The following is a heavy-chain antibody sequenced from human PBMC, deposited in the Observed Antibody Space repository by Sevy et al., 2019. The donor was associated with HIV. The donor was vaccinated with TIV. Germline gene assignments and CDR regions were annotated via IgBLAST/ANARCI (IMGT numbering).Heavy chain of an antibody. V-gene: IGHV3-30*18. D-gene: IGHD5-12*01. CDR3: AKDVSDGYNYFLDF. CDR1: GFTFRSYG. J-gene: IGHJ4*02. Sequence: GGSLRLSCAASGFTFRSYGMHWVRQAPGKGLEWVAVISNDGGNQYYADSVKGRFTISRDNSKNTVYQQMNSLRAEDTAVYYCAKDVSDGYNYFLDFWGQGALVTVSS. CDR2: ISNDGGNQ.